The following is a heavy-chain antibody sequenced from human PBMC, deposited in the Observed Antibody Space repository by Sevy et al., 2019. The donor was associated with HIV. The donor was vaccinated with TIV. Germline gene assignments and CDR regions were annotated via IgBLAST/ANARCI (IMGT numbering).Heavy chain of an antibody. Sequence: GGSLRLSCTASGFTFSSYTINWVRQAPGKGLEWVSPISSDSGYIYNADSVKGRFTISRDNAKNSLYLQMNSLRAEDTAVYYCARVPIIAADGMYYFDYWGQGTLVTVSS. CDR2: ISSDSGYI. J-gene: IGHJ4*02. CDR1: GFTFSSYT. CDR3: ARVPIIAADGMYYFDY. D-gene: IGHD6-13*01. V-gene: IGHV3-21*01.